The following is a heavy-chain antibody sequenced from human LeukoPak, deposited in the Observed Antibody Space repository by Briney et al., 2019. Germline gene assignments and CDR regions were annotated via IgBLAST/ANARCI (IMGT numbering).Heavy chain of an antibody. V-gene: IGHV3-23*01. D-gene: IGHD3-10*01. CDR3: AKVVTMVRGVILYFDY. CDR1: GFTFSSYA. J-gene: IGHJ4*02. Sequence: GGSLRVSCAASGFTFSSYAMSWVRQAPGNGLEWVSAISGSGGSTYYADSVKGRFTISRDNSKNTLYLQMNSLRAEDTAVYYCAKVVTMVRGVILYFDYWGQGTLVTVSS. CDR2: ISGSGGST.